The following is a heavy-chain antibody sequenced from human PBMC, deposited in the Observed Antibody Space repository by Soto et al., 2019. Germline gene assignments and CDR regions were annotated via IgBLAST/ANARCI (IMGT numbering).Heavy chain of an antibody. V-gene: IGHV3-48*03. J-gene: IGHJ6*02. CDR1: GFTFSSYE. Sequence: GGSLRLSCAASGFTFSSYEMNWVRQAPGKGLEWVSYISSSGSTIYYADSVKGRFTISRDNAKNSLYLQMNSLRAEDTAVHYCARVDGRITIFGVVRNYYYGMDVWGQGTTVTVSS. CDR3: ARVDGRITIFGVVRNYYYGMDV. D-gene: IGHD3-3*01. CDR2: ISSSGSTI.